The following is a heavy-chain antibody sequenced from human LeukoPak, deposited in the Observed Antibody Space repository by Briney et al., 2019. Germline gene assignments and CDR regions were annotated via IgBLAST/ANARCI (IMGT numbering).Heavy chain of an antibody. CDR2: IWYDGSNK. CDR3: AKDRRGYSYGVHWFDP. V-gene: IGHV3-33*06. Sequence: GGSLRLSCAASGLTFSSYGMHWVRQAPGKGLEWVAVIWYDGSNKYYADSVKGRFTISRDNSKNTLYLQMNSLRAEDTAVYYCAKDRRGYSYGVHWFDPWGQGTLVTVSS. CDR1: GLTFSSYG. J-gene: IGHJ5*02. D-gene: IGHD5-18*01.